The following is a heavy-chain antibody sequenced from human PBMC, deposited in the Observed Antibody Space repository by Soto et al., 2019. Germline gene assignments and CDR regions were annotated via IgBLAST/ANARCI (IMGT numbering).Heavy chain of an antibody. CDR3: TRQHLDVPVASAIDY. CDR2: IPSKTNTYAT. V-gene: IGHV3-73*02. Sequence: EVQLVESGGGLVQPGGSLKLSCAASGFTFSGSTIHWVRQTSGKGLEWVGRIPSKTNTYATAYAASVKGRFTSSRDDSKNTAYLQMNSLKTEDTAVYYCTRQHLDVPVASAIDYWGQGTLVTVSS. J-gene: IGHJ4*02. D-gene: IGHD6-19*01. CDR1: GFTFSGST.